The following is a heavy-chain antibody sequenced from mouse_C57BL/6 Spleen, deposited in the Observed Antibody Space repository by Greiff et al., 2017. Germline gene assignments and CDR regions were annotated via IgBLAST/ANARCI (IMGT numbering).Heavy chain of an antibody. Sequence: EVKLVESGPVLVKPGASVKMSCKASGYTFTDYYMNWVKQSHGKSLEWIGVINPYNGGTSYNQKFKGKATLTVDKSSSTAYMELNSLTSEDSAVYYCARDYGSTSFDYWGQGTTLTVSS. CDR2: INPYNGGT. J-gene: IGHJ2*01. V-gene: IGHV1-19*01. D-gene: IGHD1-1*01. CDR1: GYTFTDYY. CDR3: ARDYGSTSFDY.